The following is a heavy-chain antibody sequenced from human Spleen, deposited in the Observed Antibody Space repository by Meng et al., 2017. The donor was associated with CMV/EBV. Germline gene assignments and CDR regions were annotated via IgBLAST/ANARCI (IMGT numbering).Heavy chain of an antibody. J-gene: IGHJ4*02. CDR3: AREGGWLQTPYFDY. D-gene: IGHD5-24*01. Sequence: GGSVRSVGYYGNWVRQHSGKGLEWVGNIYHGGSIYYNPSLKSRVVISLDTTKNQVSLKLRSVTAAETAVYYCAREGGWLQTPYFDYWGQVSLVTVSS. V-gene: IGHV4-31*02. CDR1: GGSVRSVGYY. CDR2: IYHGGSI.